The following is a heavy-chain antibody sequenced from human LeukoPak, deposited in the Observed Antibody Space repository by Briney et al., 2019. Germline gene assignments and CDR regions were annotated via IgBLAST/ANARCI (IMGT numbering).Heavy chain of an antibody. CDR1: GGSISSSLYY. Sequence: SETLSLTCTVSGGSISSSLYYWGWIRQPPGEGLEWIGNIYYDGSTYYNPSLKSRATISVDTSKNQFSLKLSSVTAADTAVYYCATSPRLRLGAFDIWGQGTMVTVSS. CDR3: ATSPRLRLGAFDI. V-gene: IGHV4-39*07. CDR2: IYYDGST. D-gene: IGHD3-16*01. J-gene: IGHJ3*02.